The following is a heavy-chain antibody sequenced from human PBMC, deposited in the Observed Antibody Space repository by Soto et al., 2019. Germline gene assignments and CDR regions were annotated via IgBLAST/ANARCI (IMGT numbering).Heavy chain of an antibody. J-gene: IGHJ4*02. CDR2: IISTTNYI. CDR1: GXTFTRYT. V-gene: IGHV3-21*06. Sequence: GSLRLSCAASGXTFTRYTMNWVRQAPGKGPEWGSSIISTTNYICYGDSMKGRFTRSRDNAKNSLYLEMNSLSAEHTDVCYCARESEDLTSNFDYWGQGTLGTVS. CDR3: ARESEDLTSNFDY.